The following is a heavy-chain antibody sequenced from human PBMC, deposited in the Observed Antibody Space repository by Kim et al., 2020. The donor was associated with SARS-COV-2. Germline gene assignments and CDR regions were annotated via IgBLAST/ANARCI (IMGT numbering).Heavy chain of an antibody. J-gene: IGHJ6*02. CDR2: ISYDGSNK. CDR3: AKDWYYDILTGYYHRQYYYYYGMDV. CDR1: GFTFSSYG. V-gene: IGHV3-30*18. Sequence: GGSLRLSCAASGFTFSSYGMHWVRQAPGKGLEWVAVISYDGSNKYYADSVKGRFTISRDNSKNTLYLQMNSLRAEDTAVYYCAKDWYYDILTGYYHRQYYYYYGMDVWGQGTTVTVSS. D-gene: IGHD3-9*01.